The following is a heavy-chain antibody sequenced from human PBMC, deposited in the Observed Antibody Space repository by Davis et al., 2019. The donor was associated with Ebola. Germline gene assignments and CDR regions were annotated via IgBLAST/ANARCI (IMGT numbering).Heavy chain of an antibody. Sequence: PGGSLRLSCAASGFTFSSYGMHWVRQAPAKGLEWVPVIWYDGSNKYYADSVKGRFTISRDNSKNTLYLQMNSLRAEDTAVYYCAREVEDIVATIRAAGAGMDVWGQGTTVTVSS. CDR1: GFTFSSYG. CDR3: AREVEDIVATIRAAGAGMDV. CDR2: IWYDGSNK. J-gene: IGHJ6*02. V-gene: IGHV3-33*01. D-gene: IGHD5-12*01.